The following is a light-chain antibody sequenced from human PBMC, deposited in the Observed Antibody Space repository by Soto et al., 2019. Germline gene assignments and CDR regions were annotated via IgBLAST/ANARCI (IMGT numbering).Light chain of an antibody. J-gene: IGKJ2*01. CDR2: GAS. CDR1: QSIFNNY. V-gene: IGKV3-20*01. Sequence: EIVLTQSPGTLSLSPRERATLSCRASQSIFNNYLAWYQQKPGQAPRLLVYGASFRATGIPVRFSGSGSGTDFTLTISRLEPEDFAVYYCQQYGGSPFTFGQGTRLEIK. CDR3: QQYGGSPFT.